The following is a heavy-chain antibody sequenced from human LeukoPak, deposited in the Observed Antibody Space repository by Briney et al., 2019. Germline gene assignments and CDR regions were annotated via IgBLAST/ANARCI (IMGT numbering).Heavy chain of an antibody. CDR2: IGTGGDT. D-gene: IGHD6-13*01. V-gene: IGHV3-13*01. Sequence: GSLSLSCAASGFTFSNYDMHWVRQATGKGLEWVSAIGTGGDTYYSDSVKGRFTISRENAKNSFYLQMNSLRAGDTAIYYCTRAGSSSWYWFDPWGQGTLVTVSS. CDR3: TRAGSSSWYWFDP. J-gene: IGHJ5*02. CDR1: GFTFSNYD.